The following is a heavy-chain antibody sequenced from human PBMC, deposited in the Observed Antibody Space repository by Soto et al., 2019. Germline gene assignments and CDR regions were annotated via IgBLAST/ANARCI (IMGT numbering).Heavy chain of an antibody. CDR1: GLTFSHNA. CDR3: ATRGDDITFFQH. CDR2: ISGNGRVT. Sequence: EVQLLESGGGLVQPGGSLRLSCAASGLTFSHNAMSWVRQAPGKGLEWVSTISGNGRVTYYTDSVKGRFTISRDNSKNTVYKQMNRLRAEGTAVYYCATRGDDITFFQHWGQGTRVTVSS. V-gene: IGHV3-23*01. D-gene: IGHD2-21*02. J-gene: IGHJ1*01.